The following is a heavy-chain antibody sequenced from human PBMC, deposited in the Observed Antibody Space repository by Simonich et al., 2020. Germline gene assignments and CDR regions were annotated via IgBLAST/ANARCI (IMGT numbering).Heavy chain of an antibody. Sequence: QVQLQQWGAGLLKPSETLSLTCAVYGGSFSGNYWSWIRQPPGKGLEWIGEINPSGSTNYNPYLKSRVTISVDTSKNQFSRKLSSVTAADTAVYYCARTQKTTVTYYFDYWGQGTLVTVSS. CDR1: GGSFSGNY. CDR3: ARTQKTTVTYYFDY. CDR2: INPSGST. J-gene: IGHJ4*02. D-gene: IGHD4-17*01. V-gene: IGHV4-34*01.